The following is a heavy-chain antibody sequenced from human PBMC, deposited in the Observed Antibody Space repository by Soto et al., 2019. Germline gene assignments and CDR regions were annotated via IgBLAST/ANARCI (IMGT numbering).Heavy chain of an antibody. V-gene: IGHV3-23*01. Sequence: PGGSLRLSCAASGFTFSSYAMSWVRQAPGKGLEWVSAISGSGGSTYYADSVKGRFTISRDNSKNTLYLQMNSLRAEDTAVYYCAKSVPKTAMVKGAFDYWGQGTLVTVSS. CDR3: AKSVPKTAMVKGAFDY. CDR1: GFTFSSYA. D-gene: IGHD5-18*01. CDR2: ISGSGGST. J-gene: IGHJ4*02.